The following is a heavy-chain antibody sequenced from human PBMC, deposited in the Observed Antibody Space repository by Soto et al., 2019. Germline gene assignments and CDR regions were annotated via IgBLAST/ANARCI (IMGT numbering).Heavy chain of an antibody. D-gene: IGHD5-12*01. Sequence: QVQLVQSGAEVKRPGASVKVSCRASGYTFVDYALHWVRQAPGQGLEWVGWLNPNTGNIKYSHKFEDRVSITRDTATSTAYMELRGLRSEDTAVYFCSREAIVAENRFDPWGQGTLVTVSS. V-gene: IGHV1-3*01. J-gene: IGHJ5*02. CDR1: GYTFVDYA. CDR3: SREAIVAENRFDP. CDR2: LNPNTGNI.